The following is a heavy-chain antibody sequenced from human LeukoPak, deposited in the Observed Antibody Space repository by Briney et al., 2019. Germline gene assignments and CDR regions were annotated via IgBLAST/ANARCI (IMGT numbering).Heavy chain of an antibody. CDR1: GGSISSYY. D-gene: IGHD4-23*01. V-gene: IGHV4-59*01. Sequence: SETLSLTCAVSGGSISSYYWSWIRQPPGKGLEWIGYIYYSGSTNYNPSLKSRVTISVDTSKNQFSLKLSSVTAADTAVYYCARLTVAPDAFDIWGQGTMVTVSS. J-gene: IGHJ3*02. CDR3: ARLTVAPDAFDI. CDR2: IYYSGST.